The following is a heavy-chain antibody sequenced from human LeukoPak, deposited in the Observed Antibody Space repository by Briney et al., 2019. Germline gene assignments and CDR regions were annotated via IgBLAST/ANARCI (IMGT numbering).Heavy chain of an antibody. D-gene: IGHD5-24*01. CDR2: IYSGGST. CDR3: ARGPNGYHNT. J-gene: IGHJ4*02. CDR1: EFSVGSNY. Sequence: GGSLRLSCAASEFSVGSNYMTWVRQAPGKGLEWVSLIYSGGSTYYADSVKGRFTIYRDNSKNTLYLQMNSLRAEDTAVYYCARGPNGYHNTGGQGTLVTVSS. V-gene: IGHV3-66*01.